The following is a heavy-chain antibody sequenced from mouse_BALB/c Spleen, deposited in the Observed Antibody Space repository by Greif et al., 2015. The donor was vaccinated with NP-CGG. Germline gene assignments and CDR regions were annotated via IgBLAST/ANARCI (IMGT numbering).Heavy chain of an antibody. CDR2: IYPGDGDT. V-gene: IGHV1-82*01. CDR1: GYAFSSSW. CDR3: AREPFTVSP. Sequence: QVQLKESGPELVKPGASVKISCKASGYAFSSSWMNWVKQRPGQGLEWIGRIYPGDGDTNYNGKFKGKATLTADKSSSAAYMQLSSLTSVDSAVYFCAREPFTVSPWGAGTAVTVSS. D-gene: IGHD1-1*01. J-gene: IGHJ1*01.